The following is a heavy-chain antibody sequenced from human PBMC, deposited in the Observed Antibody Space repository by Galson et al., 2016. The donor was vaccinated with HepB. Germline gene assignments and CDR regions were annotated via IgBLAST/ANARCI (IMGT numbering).Heavy chain of an antibody. CDR1: GGSFSGYF. V-gene: IGHV4-34*01. J-gene: IGHJ4*02. Sequence: ETLSLTCSVYGGSFSGYFWSWIRQPPGKGLEWIGKVSHSGYTDYTPSLKSRVTISVDTSRNQFSLNLNSVTAADTAVYYFARTTIFGVVIMFDYWGQGSLVTVSS. CDR3: ARTTIFGVVIMFDY. D-gene: IGHD3-3*01. CDR2: VSHSGYT.